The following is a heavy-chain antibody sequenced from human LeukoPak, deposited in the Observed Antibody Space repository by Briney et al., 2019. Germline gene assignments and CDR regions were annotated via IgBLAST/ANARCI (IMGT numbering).Heavy chain of an antibody. CDR3: ARHGDFWSGYSFDY. V-gene: IGHV4-39*01. CDR1: GGSISSSSYY. CDR2: IYYSGST. J-gene: IGHJ4*02. Sequence: QTSETLSLTCTVSGGSISSSSYYWDWIRQPPGKGLEWIGSIYYSGSTYYNPSLKSRVTISVDTSKNQFSLKLSSVTAADTAVYYCARHGDFWSGYSFDYWGQGTLVTVSS. D-gene: IGHD3-3*01.